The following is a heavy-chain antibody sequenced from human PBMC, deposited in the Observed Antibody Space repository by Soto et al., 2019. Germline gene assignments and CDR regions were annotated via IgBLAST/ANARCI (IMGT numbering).Heavy chain of an antibody. J-gene: IGHJ4*02. CDR2: IRRKVNNYAT. CDR3: TRGIDVRGGYPRYYLDY. V-gene: IGHV3-73*01. CDR1: GFIFSDSA. D-gene: IGHD3-3*01. Sequence: GGSLRLSCAASGFIFSDSALHWVRQASGKGLEWVGRIRRKVNNYATTYAASVEGRFAISRDDSKNTAYLQMNSLKTEDTAIYYCTRGIDVRGGYPRYYLDYWGQGTLVTVSS.